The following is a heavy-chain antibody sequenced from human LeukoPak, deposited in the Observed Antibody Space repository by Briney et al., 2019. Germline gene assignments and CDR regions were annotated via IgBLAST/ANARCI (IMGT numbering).Heavy chain of an antibody. Sequence: GASVKVSCKASGYTFTGYYMHWVRQAPGQGLEWMGWINPNSGGTNYAQKFQGRVTMTRDTSISTAYMELSRLRSDDTAVYYCARGVHYRSFNPGSRPESLDYWGQGTLVTVSS. J-gene: IGHJ4*02. V-gene: IGHV1-2*02. CDR2: INPNSGGT. CDR3: ARGVHYRSFNPGSRPESLDY. CDR1: GYTFTGYY. D-gene: IGHD1-1*01.